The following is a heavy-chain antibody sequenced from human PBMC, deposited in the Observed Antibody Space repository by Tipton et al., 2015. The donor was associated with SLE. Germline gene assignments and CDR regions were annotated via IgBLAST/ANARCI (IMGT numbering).Heavy chain of an antibody. CDR2: INHSGST. Sequence: TLSLTCAVYGGSFSGYYWSWIRQPPGKGLEWIGEINHSGSTNYNPSLKSRVTISVDTSKKQFSLKLSSVTAADTAVYYCARDSSGYSIFFDYWGQGTLVTVSS. D-gene: IGHD3-22*01. CDR1: GGSFSGYY. V-gene: IGHV4-34*01. J-gene: IGHJ4*02. CDR3: ARDSSGYSIFFDY.